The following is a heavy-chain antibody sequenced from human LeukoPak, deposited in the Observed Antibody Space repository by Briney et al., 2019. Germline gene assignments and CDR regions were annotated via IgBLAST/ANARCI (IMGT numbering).Heavy chain of an antibody. CDR3: ARHIAARPRSFDY. Sequence: SETLSLTCAVYGGSFSGYYWSWIRQPPGKGLEWIGEINHSGSTNYNPSLKSRVTISVDTSKNQFSLKLSSVTAADTAVYYCARHIAARPRSFDYWGQGTLVTVSS. CDR1: GGSFSGYY. J-gene: IGHJ4*02. D-gene: IGHD6-6*01. V-gene: IGHV4-34*01. CDR2: INHSGST.